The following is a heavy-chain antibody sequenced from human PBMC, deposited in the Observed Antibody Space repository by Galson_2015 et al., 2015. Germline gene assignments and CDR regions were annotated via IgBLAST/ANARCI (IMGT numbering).Heavy chain of an antibody. CDR2: IIPIFGTA. J-gene: IGHJ1*01. D-gene: IGHD3-22*01. Sequence: SVKVSCKASGGTFSSYAISWVRQAPGQGLEWMGGIIPIFGTANYAQKFQGRVTITADESTSTAYMELSSLRSEDTAVYYCARGPYYYDSSGYPSHGGGYFQHWGQGTLVTVSS. V-gene: IGHV1-69*13. CDR3: ARGPYYYDSSGYPSHGGGYFQH. CDR1: GGTFSSYA.